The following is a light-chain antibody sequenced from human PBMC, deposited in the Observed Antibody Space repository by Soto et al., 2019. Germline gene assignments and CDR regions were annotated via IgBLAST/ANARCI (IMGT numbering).Light chain of an antibody. CDR3: QSYDSSLSAS. V-gene: IGLV1-40*01. CDR1: SSNIGAGYD. J-gene: IGLJ1*01. CDR2: GSS. Sequence: QSVLTQPPSVSGAPGQRVTISCTGSSSNIGAGYDVHWYQQLPGTAPKLLIYGSSNRPSGVPDRFSGSKSGTSASLAITGLQAEDEADYYCQSYDSSLSASFGTGTKVT.